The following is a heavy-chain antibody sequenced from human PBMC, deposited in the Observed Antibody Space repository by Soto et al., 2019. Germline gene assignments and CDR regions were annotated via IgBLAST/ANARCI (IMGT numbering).Heavy chain of an antibody. J-gene: IGHJ4*02. CDR2: IIPILGIA. CDR3: AMEYRSSTSCYRDY. Sequence: QVQLVQSGAEVKKPGSSVKVSCKASGGTFSSYTISWVRQAPGQGLEWMGRIIPILGIANYAQKFQGRVTVXTXKXXSTAYMELSSLRSEDTAVYYCAMEYRSSTSCYRDYWGQGTLVTVSS. D-gene: IGHD2-2*02. CDR1: GGTFSSYT. V-gene: IGHV1-69*02.